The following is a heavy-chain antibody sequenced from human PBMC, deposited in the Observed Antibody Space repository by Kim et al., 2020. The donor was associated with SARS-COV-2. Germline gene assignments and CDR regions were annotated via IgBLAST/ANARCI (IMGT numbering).Heavy chain of an antibody. CDR2: ISWNSGSI. Sequence: GGSLRLSCAASGFTFGDYAMHWVRQAPGKGLEWVSGISWNSGSIGYADSVKGRFTISRDNAKNSLYLQMNSLRAEDTALYYCAKGIVGLLWFGYASYMDVWGTGTTVAVSS. CDR1: GFTFGDYA. CDR3: AKGIVGLLWFGYASYMDV. V-gene: IGHV3-9*01. D-gene: IGHD3-10*01. J-gene: IGHJ6*03.